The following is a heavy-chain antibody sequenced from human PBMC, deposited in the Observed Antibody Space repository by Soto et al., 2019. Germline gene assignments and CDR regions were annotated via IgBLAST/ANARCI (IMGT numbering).Heavy chain of an antibody. D-gene: IGHD5-12*01. J-gene: IGHJ5*02. CDR2: IYPGDSDT. CDR3: ARVATIYENWFDP. V-gene: IGHV5-51*01. CDR1: GYSFTSYW. Sequence: GESLNISCKGSGYSFTSYWIGWVRQMPGKGLEWMGIIYPGDSDTRYSPSFQGQVTISADKSISTAYLQWSSLKASDTAMHYCARVATIYENWFDPWGQGTLVTVSS.